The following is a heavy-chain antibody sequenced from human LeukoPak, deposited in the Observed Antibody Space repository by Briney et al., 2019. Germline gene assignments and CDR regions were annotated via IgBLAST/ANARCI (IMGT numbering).Heavy chain of an antibody. CDR2: INPNSGGT. V-gene: IGHV1-2*02. CDR1: GYTFTGYY. D-gene: IGHD7-27*01. CDR3: ARESASGYYYYYMDV. Sequence: ASVKVSCKASGYTFTGYYMHWVRQAPGQGLEWMGWINPNSGGTNYAQKFQGRVTMTRDTSISTAYMELSSLRSEDTAVYYCARESASGYYYYYMDVWGKGTTVTVSS. J-gene: IGHJ6*03.